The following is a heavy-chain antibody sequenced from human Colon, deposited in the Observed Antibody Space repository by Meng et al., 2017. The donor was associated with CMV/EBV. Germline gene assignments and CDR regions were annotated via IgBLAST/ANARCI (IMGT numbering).Heavy chain of an antibody. J-gene: IGHJ4*02. Sequence: SETLSLTCSVSGGSISSSLYYWGWIRQPPGGGLEWIVTIYYLGATQYNPSLKGRVTISIDTSRNQFSLKLTSVTSADTAVYYCAREARAGAVLGNGHWGQGTLVTVSS. CDR2: IYYLGAT. V-gene: IGHV4-39*07. CDR1: GGSISSSLYY. D-gene: IGHD3-16*01. CDR3: AREARAGAVLGNGH.